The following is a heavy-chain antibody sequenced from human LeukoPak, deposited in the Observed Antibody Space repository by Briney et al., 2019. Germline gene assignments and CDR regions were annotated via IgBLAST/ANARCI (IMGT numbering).Heavy chain of an antibody. CDR3: ARTNQISETAFDI. CDR2: ILSRGST. CDR1: SGSINNYY. D-gene: IGHD1-14*01. Sequence: SETLSLTCTVSSGSINNYYWSWIRQTPGKGLEWIGYILSRGSTNYNPSVKSRVTISVDTSKNQFSLKLSSVTAADTAVYYCARTNQISETAFDIWGQGTMVIVTS. V-gene: IGHV4-59*01. J-gene: IGHJ3*02.